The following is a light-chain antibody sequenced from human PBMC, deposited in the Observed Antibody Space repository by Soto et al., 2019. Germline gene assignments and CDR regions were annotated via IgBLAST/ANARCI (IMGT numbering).Light chain of an antibody. CDR1: QSVGSS. J-gene: IGKJ4*01. V-gene: IGKV3D-15*01. CDR2: DTS. Sequence: EIVMTQSPATLSVSPGERATLSCRASQSVGSSLAWYQQKPGQAPRLLIYDTSTRAAGLPARFSGSGSGTEFTLTISSLQSEDFAVYYCQQYNNWPLTFGGGTKVEIK. CDR3: QQYNNWPLT.